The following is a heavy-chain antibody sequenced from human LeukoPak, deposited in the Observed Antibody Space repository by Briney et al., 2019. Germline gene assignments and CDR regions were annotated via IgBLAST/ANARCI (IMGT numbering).Heavy chain of an antibody. CDR2: ISSSSSYI. D-gene: IGHD3-10*01. V-gene: IGHV3-21*01. CDR3: ARLRGGCYGSGEYYYYYGMDV. J-gene: IGHJ6*04. CDR1: GFTFSSYS. Sequence: GGSLRLSCAASGFTFSSYSMNWVRQAPGKGLEWVSSISSSSSYIYYADSVKGRFTISRDNAKNSLYLQMNSLRAEDTAVYYCARLRGGCYGSGEYYYYYGMDVWGKGTTVTVSS.